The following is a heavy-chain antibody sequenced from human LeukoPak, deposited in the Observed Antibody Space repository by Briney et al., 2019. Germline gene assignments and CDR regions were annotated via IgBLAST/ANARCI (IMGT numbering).Heavy chain of an antibody. CDR2: IFYAGST. CDR1: GGSISSSSYY. D-gene: IGHD3-22*01. CDR3: ARSDVSVYAPFDS. V-gene: IGHV4-39*01. J-gene: IGHJ5*01. Sequence: SETLSLTCTVSGGSISSSSYYWGWIRQPPGKGLEWIGNIFYAGSTYYNPSLKSRVTISVDTSKNQFSLNLRSVTAADTAVYYCARSDVSVYAPFDSWGQGTLVTVSS.